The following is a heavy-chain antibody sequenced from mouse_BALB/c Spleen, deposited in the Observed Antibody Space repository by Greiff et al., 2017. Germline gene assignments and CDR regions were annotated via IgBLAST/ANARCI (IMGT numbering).Heavy chain of an antibody. CDR1: GFTFSSYG. J-gene: IGHJ3*01. D-gene: IGHD2-4*01. CDR3: ARRGDYAWFAY. V-gene: IGHV5-6*02. Sequence: EVKLEESGGDLVKPGGSLKLSCAASGFTFSSYGMSWVRQTPDKRLEWVATISSGGSYTYYPDSVKGRFTISRDNAKNTLYLQMSSLKSEDTAMYYCARRGDYAWFAYWGQGTLVTVSA. CDR2: ISSGGSYT.